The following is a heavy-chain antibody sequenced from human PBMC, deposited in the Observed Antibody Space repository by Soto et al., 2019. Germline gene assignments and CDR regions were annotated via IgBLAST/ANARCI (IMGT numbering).Heavy chain of an antibody. CDR1: GFTFSSYA. V-gene: IGHV3-30-3*01. D-gene: IGHD2-15*01. CDR2: ISYDGSNK. Sequence: ESGGGVVQPGRSLRLSCAASGFTFSSYAMHWVRQAPGKGLEWVAVISYDGSNKYYADSVKGRFTISRDNSKNTLYLQMNSLRAEDTAVYYCARDLSVVALDYYFDYWGQGTLVTVSS. J-gene: IGHJ4*02. CDR3: ARDLSVVALDYYFDY.